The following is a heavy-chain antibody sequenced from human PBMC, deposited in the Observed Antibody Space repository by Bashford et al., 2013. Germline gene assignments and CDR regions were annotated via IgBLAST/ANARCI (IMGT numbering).Heavy chain of an antibody. V-gene: IGHV1-2*02. Sequence: WVRQAPGQGLEWMGWINPNSGGTNYAQKFQGRVTMTRDTSISTAYMELSRLRSDDTAVYYCARDPYFINGITPHLDYWAREPWSPSPQ. CDR3: ARDPYFINGITPHLDY. D-gene: IGHD3-16*01. J-gene: IGHJ4*02. CDR2: INPNSGGT.